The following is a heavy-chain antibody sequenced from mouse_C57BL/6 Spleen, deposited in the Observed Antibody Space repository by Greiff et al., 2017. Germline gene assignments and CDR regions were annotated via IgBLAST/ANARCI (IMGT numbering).Heavy chain of an antibody. Sequence: VQLQQSGAELVRPGASVKLSCKASGYTFTDYFINWVKQRPGQGLEWIARIYPGSGNTYYNEKFKGKATLTAEKSSSTAYMQLSSLTSEDSAVYFCARGIYYYGSSYDYYAMDYWGQGTSVTVSS. J-gene: IGHJ4*01. V-gene: IGHV1-76*01. CDR1: GYTFTDYF. CDR2: IYPGSGNT. CDR3: ARGIYYYGSSYDYYAMDY. D-gene: IGHD1-1*01.